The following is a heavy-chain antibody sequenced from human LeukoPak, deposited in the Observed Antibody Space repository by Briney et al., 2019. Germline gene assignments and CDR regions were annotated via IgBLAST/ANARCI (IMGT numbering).Heavy chain of an antibody. Sequence: SETLSLTCAVYGGSFSGYYWSWIRQPPGKALEWIGEINHSGSTNYNPSLKSRVTISVDTSKNQFSLKLSSVTAADTAVYYCARGYCSSTSCYSRFRYWGQGTLVTVSS. CDR3: ARGYCSSTSCYSRFRY. J-gene: IGHJ4*02. V-gene: IGHV4-34*01. CDR1: GGSFSGYY. D-gene: IGHD2-2*02. CDR2: INHSGST.